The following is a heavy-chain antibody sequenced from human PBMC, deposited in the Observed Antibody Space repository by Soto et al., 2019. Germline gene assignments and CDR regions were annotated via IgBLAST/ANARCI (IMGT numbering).Heavy chain of an antibody. CDR3: ARVCGFGGMDV. CDR1: GGSISSGGYY. J-gene: IGHJ6*02. D-gene: IGHD3-10*01. Sequence: QVQLQESGPGLVKPSQTLSLTCTVSGGSISSGGYYWSWIRQHPGKGLEWIGYIYYSGSSYYNPSRKIRFTISVDTSKNPFSLKLISVTAADTAVYYCARVCGFGGMDVWGQGTTVTVSS. CDR2: IYYSGSS. V-gene: IGHV4-31*03.